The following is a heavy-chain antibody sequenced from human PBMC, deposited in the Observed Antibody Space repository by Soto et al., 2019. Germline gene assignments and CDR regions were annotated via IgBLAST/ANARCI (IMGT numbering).Heavy chain of an antibody. CDR2: IYYSGST. CDR1: GGSISSGDYY. D-gene: IGHD1-26*01. CDR3: ARDRRSYREDYYYGMDV. Sequence: SETLSLTCTVSGGSISSGDYYWSWIRQPPGKGLEWIGYIYYSGSTYYNPSLKSRVTISVDTSKNQFSLKLSSVTAADTAVYYCARDRRSYREDYYYGMDVWGQGTTVTVSS. V-gene: IGHV4-30-4*01. J-gene: IGHJ6*02.